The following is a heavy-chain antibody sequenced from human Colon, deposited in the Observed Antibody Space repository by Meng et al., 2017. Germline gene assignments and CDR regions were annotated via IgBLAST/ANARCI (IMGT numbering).Heavy chain of an antibody. CDR3: ARRTTGWILDP. Sequence: QLQLQESGPGLVKPSETLSLTCTVSGGSLSASDDYWGWIRQPPGKGLEWIGSIHYGGSTFYQLSLRSRVTVSVDTSNNQFSLILSSVTAADTAVYYCARRTTGWILDPWGQGTLVTVSS. V-gene: IGHV4-39*01. CDR2: IHYGGST. D-gene: IGHD6-19*01. J-gene: IGHJ5*02. CDR1: GGSLSASDDY.